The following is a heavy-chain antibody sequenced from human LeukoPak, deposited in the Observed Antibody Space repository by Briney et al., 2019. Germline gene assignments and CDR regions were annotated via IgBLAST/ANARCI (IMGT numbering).Heavy chain of an antibody. CDR3: AEVPGGTIFGVALDY. J-gene: IGHJ4*02. D-gene: IGHD3-3*01. Sequence: GGSLRLSCAASGFTFSSYAMSWVRQAPGKGLEWVSAISGSGGSTYYADSVKGRFTISRDNSKNTLYLQMNSLRAEDTAVYYCAEVPGGTIFGVALDYWGQGTLVTVSS. CDR2: ISGSGGST. V-gene: IGHV3-23*01. CDR1: GFTFSSYA.